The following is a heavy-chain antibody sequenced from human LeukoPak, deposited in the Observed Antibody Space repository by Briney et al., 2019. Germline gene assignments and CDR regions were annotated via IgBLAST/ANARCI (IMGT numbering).Heavy chain of an antibody. D-gene: IGHD6-13*01. J-gene: IGHJ4*02. CDR3: TRTGNSTSQAFDY. Sequence: RGSLRFSCAASGFTFSSYAMGGVREAPGKGLEWGSAISGSGGGTYYADSVKGRFTISRDNAKNCLYLQRNSLRAEDTALYHCTRTGNSTSQAFDYWGQGTLVTVSS. CDR2: ISGSGGGT. V-gene: IGHV3-23*01. CDR1: GFTFSSYA.